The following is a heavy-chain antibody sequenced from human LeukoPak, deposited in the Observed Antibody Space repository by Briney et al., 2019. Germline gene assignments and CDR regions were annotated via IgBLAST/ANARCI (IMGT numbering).Heavy chain of an antibody. V-gene: IGHV4-4*07. Sequence: SETLSLTCTVSDGSISSYYWSWIRQPAGKGLEWIGRIYTSGSTNYNPSLKSRVTMSVDTSKNQFSLKLSSVTAADTAVYYCARLGAYYYDSSGYYYNRYFDYWGQGILVTVSS. CDR2: IYTSGST. CDR3: ARLGAYYYDSSGYYYNRYFDY. D-gene: IGHD3-22*01. CDR1: DGSISSYY. J-gene: IGHJ4*02.